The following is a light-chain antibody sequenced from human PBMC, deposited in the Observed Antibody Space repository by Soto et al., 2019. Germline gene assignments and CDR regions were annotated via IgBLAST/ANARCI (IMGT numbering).Light chain of an antibody. CDR2: MAS. J-gene: IGKJ1*01. CDR1: QNINEY. CDR3: QHHDSYSPPWP. V-gene: IGKV1-5*03. Sequence: IQMTQSPSTLYSSLGDRVTITCRASQNINEYLAWYQQKPGKAPKLLIYMASSLESEVPSRFSGSASGTEFTLTISSLQPDDSATYYCQHHDSYSPPWPFGQGTKVDI.